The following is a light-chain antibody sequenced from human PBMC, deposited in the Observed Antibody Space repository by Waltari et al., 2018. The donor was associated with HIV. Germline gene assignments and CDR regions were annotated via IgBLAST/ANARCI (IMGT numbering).Light chain of an antibody. CDR1: QTISSY. Sequence: DIQMTQSPSSLSASVGDRVTITCRASQTISSYLNWYQQKPGKAPMLLIYGASTLHSGVPSRFSGSGSGTDFTLTISSLQPEDFATYYCQQSYSTPWTFGQGTKLEIK. CDR3: QQSYSTPWT. CDR2: GAS. V-gene: IGKV1-39*01. J-gene: IGKJ2*01.